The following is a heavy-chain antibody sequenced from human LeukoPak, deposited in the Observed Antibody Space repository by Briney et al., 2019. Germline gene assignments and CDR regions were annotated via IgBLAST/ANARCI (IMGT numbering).Heavy chain of an antibody. Sequence: SETLSLTCTVSGGSISSYYWSWIRQPPGKGLEWIGYIYYSGSTNYNPSLKSRVTISVDTSKNQFSLKLSSVTAADTAAYYCARGSSSSWDQTYDYWGQGTLVTVSS. CDR2: IYYSGST. CDR1: GGSISSYY. V-gene: IGHV4-59*01. CDR3: ARGSSSSWDQTYDY. J-gene: IGHJ4*02. D-gene: IGHD6-13*01.